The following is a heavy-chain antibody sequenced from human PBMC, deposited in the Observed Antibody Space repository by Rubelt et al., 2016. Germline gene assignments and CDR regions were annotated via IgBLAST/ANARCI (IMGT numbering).Heavy chain of an antibody. CDR2: INPSGGST. D-gene: IGHD3-10*01. CDR3: ARDPGPRGNDY. Sequence: QVQLVQSGAEVKKPGASVKVSCKASGYTFTSYYMHWVRQAPGQGLEWMGIINPSGGSTSYAQNVQGEVTMTWDTSTSTVYMELSSLRSEDTAVYYCARDPGPRGNDYWGQGTLVTVSS. CDR1: GYTFTSYY. J-gene: IGHJ4*02. V-gene: IGHV1-46*03.